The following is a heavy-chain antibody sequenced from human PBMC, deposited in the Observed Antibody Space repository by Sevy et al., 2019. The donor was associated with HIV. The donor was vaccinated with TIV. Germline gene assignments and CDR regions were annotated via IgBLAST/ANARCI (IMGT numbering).Heavy chain of an antibody. V-gene: IGHV3-30*18. J-gene: IGHJ4*01. CDR3: EKEEKGFYEDKTGYYADGPGVDY. D-gene: IGHD3-9*01. CDR1: GFIFSGDG. Sequence: GGSLRLSCAASGFIFSGDGMHWVRQAPGRGLEWVSFISFDGNKKYYAEFVKGRFTISKDTSKNTLFLEMNSLGAEDTAVYFYEKEEKGFYEDKTGYYADGPGVDYWGQGTLVTVSS. CDR2: ISFDGNKK.